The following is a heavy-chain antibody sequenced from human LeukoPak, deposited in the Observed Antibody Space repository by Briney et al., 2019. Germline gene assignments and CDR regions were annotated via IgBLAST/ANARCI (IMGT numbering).Heavy chain of an antibody. CDR1: GYTFTGYF. V-gene: IGHV1-2*02. CDR3: ARDGYRCGQFDY. Sequence: GASVKVSCKASGYTFTGYFMHWVRQAPGQGPEWMGWINPNSGDTNYAQKFQGRVTMTGDTSISTAYMELSRLRSDDTAVYYCARDGYRCGQFDYWGQGTLVTVSS. J-gene: IGHJ4*02. CDR2: INPNSGDT. D-gene: IGHD5-18*01.